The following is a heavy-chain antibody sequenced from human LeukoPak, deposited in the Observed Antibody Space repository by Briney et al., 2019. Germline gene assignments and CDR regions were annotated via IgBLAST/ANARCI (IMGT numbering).Heavy chain of an antibody. Sequence: GGSLRLSCEASGFIFNNYWMSWVRQAPGKGLEWVAVISDDGSNKYYADSVKGRFTISRDNSKNTLYLQMNSLRPEDTAVYYCAKDGGLWVSAHWGDSWGRGTLVTVSS. J-gene: IGHJ5*01. V-gene: IGHV3-30*18. CDR3: AKDGGLWVSAHWGDS. CDR2: ISDDGSNK. D-gene: IGHD7-27*01. CDR1: GFIFNNYW.